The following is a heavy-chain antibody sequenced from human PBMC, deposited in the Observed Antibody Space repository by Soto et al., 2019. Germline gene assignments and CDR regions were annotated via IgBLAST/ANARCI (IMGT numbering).Heavy chain of an antibody. CDR1: GFTFSSYA. CDR2: ISGSGGST. D-gene: IGHD2-2*01. J-gene: IGHJ4*02. Sequence: EVQLLESGGGLVQPGGSLRLSCAASGFTFSSYAMSWVRQAPGKGLEWVSAISGSGGSTYYADSVKGRFTISRDNSKNSLYLQMNSLRAEDTAVYYCAKDLMERGVVPAALDYWGQGTLVTVSS. CDR3: AKDLMERGVVPAALDY. V-gene: IGHV3-23*01.